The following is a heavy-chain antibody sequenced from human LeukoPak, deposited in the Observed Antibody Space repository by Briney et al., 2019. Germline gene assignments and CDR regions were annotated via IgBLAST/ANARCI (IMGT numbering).Heavy chain of an antibody. Sequence: PGGSLRLSCAASGFIFSNYWMSWVRQAPGKGLEWVANIKQDGSEKCYVDSVKSRFTISRDNAKNSLYLQVNSLRAEDTAVYYCARGSWTTKLYYFDYWGQGALVTVSS. J-gene: IGHJ4*02. CDR1: GFIFSNYW. V-gene: IGHV3-7*01. CDR3: ARGSWTTKLYYFDY. CDR2: IKQDGSEK. D-gene: IGHD1-1*01.